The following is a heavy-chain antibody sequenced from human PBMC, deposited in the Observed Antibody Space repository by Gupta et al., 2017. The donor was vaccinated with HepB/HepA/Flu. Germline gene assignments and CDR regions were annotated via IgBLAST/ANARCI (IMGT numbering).Heavy chain of an antibody. CDR2: MSGSGRST. CDR1: GFTFSTYA. D-gene: IGHD3-9*01. CDR3: AKAEFEWLIYGGVDAYYLDH. V-gene: IGHV3-23*01. Sequence: DVQLLESGGGLVQPGGSLRLSCAVSGFTFSTYAMTWVRQAPGKGLEWVADMSGSGRSTYYADSVKGRFTISRDNSKDTVYLQLNSLRAEDTAVYYCAKAEFEWLIYGGVDAYYLDHWGQGTLVTVSS. J-gene: IGHJ4*02.